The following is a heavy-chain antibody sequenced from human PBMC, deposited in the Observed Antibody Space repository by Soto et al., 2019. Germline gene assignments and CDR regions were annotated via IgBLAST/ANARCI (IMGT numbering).Heavy chain of an antibody. J-gene: IGHJ6*02. D-gene: IGHD2-2*01. CDR2: MNPNSGNT. V-gene: IGHV1-8*01. Sequence: QVQLVQSGAEVKKPGASVKVSCKASGYTFTSYDINWVRQATGQGLEWMGWMNPNSGNTGYAQKFQGRVTMTRNTSISTAYMDLSSLRSEDTAVYYCARWYQLPTDYGMDVWGQGTTFTVSS. CDR1: GYTFTSYD. CDR3: ARWYQLPTDYGMDV.